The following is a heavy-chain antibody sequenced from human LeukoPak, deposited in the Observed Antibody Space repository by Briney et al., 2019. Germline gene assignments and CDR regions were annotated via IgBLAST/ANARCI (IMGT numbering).Heavy chain of an antibody. CDR2: IYDSGNT. CDR1: GGSISSYY. CDR3: ARHDCDSSRCSVNWFDP. Sequence: SETLSLTCTVSGGSISSYYWSWIRQPPGKGLEWIGTIYDSGNTNYNPSLRSRLTISVDTSRNQFSLKLSSVTAADTAVYYCARHDCDSSRCSVNWFDPWGQGTLVTVS. D-gene: IGHD2/OR15-2a*01. V-gene: IGHV4-59*08. J-gene: IGHJ5*02.